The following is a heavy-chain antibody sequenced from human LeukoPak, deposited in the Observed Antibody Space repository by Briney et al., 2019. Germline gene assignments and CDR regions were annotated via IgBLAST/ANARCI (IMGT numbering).Heavy chain of an antibody. CDR1: GFTLSDYA. CDR2: FTADGSST. Sequence: GGSLRLPCAASGFTLSDYAMYWVRQAPGKGLVWVSRFTADGSSTIYADSMMGRFTVSRDIAKNTLYLQMYSLRAEDTAVYYCARAQMGTPTDCWGQGTLVTVSS. V-gene: IGHV3-74*01. D-gene: IGHD1-14*01. J-gene: IGHJ4*02. CDR3: ARAQMGTPTDC.